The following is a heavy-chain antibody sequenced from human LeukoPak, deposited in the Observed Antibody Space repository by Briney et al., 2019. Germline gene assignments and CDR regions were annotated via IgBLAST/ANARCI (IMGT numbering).Heavy chain of an antibody. CDR2: IYPSGGT. CDR1: GDSMSGYY. D-gene: IGHD6-13*01. Sequence: NPSETLSLTCTVSGDSMSGYYWSWIRQPAGKGLEYIRRIYPSGGTNYNPSLKSRVTMSVDTSKNQFSLELTSVTAADTAVYYCARDSSSSWQYNWFDPWGQGTLVTVSS. V-gene: IGHV4-4*07. CDR3: ARDSSSSWQYNWFDP. J-gene: IGHJ5*02.